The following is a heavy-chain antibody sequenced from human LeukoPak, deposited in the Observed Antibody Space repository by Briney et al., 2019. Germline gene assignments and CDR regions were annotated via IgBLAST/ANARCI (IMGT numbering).Heavy chain of an antibody. CDR1: GFTFSSYG. D-gene: IGHD3-22*01. Sequence: PGRSLRLSCAASGFTFSSYGMHWVRQAPGKGLEWVAVISYDGSNKYYADSVKGRFTISRDNSKNTLYLQMNSLRAEDTAVYYCAKISGYYPYYFDHWGQGTLVTVSS. V-gene: IGHV3-30*18. CDR3: AKISGYYPYYFDH. J-gene: IGHJ4*02. CDR2: ISYDGSNK.